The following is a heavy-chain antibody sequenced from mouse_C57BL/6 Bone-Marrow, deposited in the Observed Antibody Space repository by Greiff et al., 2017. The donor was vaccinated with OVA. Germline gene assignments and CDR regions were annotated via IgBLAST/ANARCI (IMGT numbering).Heavy chain of an antibody. V-gene: IGHV1-42*01. CDR1: GYSFTGYY. D-gene: IGHD1-1*01. J-gene: IGHJ2*01. CDR2: INPSTGGT. Sequence: VQLQQSGPELVKPGASVKISCKASGYSFTGYYMNWVKQSPEKSLEWIGEINPSTGGTTYNQKFKAKATLTVDKSSSTAYMQLKSLTSEDSAVYYCASHYYGSDYWGQGTTLTVSS. CDR3: ASHYYGSDY.